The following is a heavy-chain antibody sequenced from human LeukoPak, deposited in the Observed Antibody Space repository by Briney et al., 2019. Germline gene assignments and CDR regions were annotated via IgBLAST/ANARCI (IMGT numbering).Heavy chain of an antibody. D-gene: IGHD1-1*01. Sequence: SETLSLTCSVSGFSISTGYYWAWVRQSPGKGLEWIASIYHSERTYHNPSLRSRVTISVEASKNQFFLSLSSVTAADTAVYYCARDGHNCYKSTGDALDVWGRGTMVTVSA. CDR3: ARDGHNCYKSTGDALDV. V-gene: IGHV4-38-2*02. CDR1: GFSISTGYY. J-gene: IGHJ3*01. CDR2: IYHSERT.